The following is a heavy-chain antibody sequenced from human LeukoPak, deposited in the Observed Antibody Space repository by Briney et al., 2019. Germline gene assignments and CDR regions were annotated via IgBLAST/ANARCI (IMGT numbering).Heavy chain of an antibody. D-gene: IGHD3-22*01. CDR3: ARGRSSGFAYDAFGI. J-gene: IGHJ3*02. CDR2: VNGYNGYT. CDR1: GYTFSRFG. Sequence: ASVKVSCKASGYTFSRFGINWVGQAPGQGLEWMGWVNGYNGYTRYTEKFQGRVTMTTDTSTSTAYMELRTVRSDDTAVYYCARGRSSGFAYDAFGIWGQGTMVTVSS. V-gene: IGHV1-18*01.